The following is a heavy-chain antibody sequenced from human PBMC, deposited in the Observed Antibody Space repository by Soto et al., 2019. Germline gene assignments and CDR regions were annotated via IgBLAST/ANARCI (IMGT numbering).Heavy chain of an antibody. Sequence: ASVKVSCKASGYTFTGYYMHWVRQAPGQGLEWMGWINPNSGGTNYAQKFQGRVTMTRDTSISTAYMELSRLRSDDTAVYYCASGRKPAAGPPTKATLRFYYGMDVWGQGTTVTVSS. CDR2: INPNSGGT. D-gene: IGHD6-13*01. J-gene: IGHJ6*02. CDR3: ASGRKPAAGPPTKATLRFYYGMDV. V-gene: IGHV1-2*02. CDR1: GYTFTGYY.